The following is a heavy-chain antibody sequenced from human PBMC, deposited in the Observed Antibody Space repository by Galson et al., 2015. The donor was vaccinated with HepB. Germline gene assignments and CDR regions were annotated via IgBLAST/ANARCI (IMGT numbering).Heavy chain of an antibody. CDR2: ISYDGSNK. V-gene: IGHV3-30-3*01. J-gene: IGHJ6*02. CDR3: ARAPRNRFLECLAYYYYYGMDV. Sequence: SLRLSCAASGFTFSSYAMHWVRQAPGKGLEWVAVISYDGSNKYYADSVKGRFTISRDNSKNTLYLQMNSLRAEDTAVYYCARAPRNRFLECLAYYYYYGMDVWGQGTTVTVSS. D-gene: IGHD3-3*01. CDR1: GFTFSSYA.